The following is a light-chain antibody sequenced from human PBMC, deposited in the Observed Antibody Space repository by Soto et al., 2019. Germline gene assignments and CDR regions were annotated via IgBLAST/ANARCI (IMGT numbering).Light chain of an antibody. CDR2: GNT. CDR1: SSNIGAGYH. V-gene: IGLV1-40*01. CDR3: QAYDGRLSGYV. J-gene: IGLJ1*01. Sequence: QSALTQPPSVSGAPGQRVIISCSGSSSNIGAGYHVHWYQQFSGTAPKLLIYGNTNRPSGVPDRFSGSNSGTSASLAITGLQAEDEADYYCQAYDGRLSGYVFGTGTKVTVL.